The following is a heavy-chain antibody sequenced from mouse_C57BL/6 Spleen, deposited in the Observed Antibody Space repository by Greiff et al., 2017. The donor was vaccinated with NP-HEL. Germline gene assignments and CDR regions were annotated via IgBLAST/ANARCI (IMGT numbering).Heavy chain of an antibody. CDR2: IYPGSGST. D-gene: IGHD1-1*01. CDR3: ARYTTVVPFDY. J-gene: IGHJ2*01. Sequence: QVQLQQPRAELVKPGASVKMSCKASGYTFTSYWITWVKQRPGQGLEWIGDIYPGSGSTNYNEKFKSKATLTVATSSSTAYMQLSSLTSEDSAVYYCARYTTVVPFDYWGQGTTLTVSS. CDR1: GYTFTSYW. V-gene: IGHV1-55*01.